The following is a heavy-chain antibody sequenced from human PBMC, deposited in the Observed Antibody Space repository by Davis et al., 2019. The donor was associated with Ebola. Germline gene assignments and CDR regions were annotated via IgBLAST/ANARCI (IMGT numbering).Heavy chain of an antibody. CDR2: IYPGDSDT. J-gene: IGHJ3*02. Sequence: GESLKISCKGSGYSFTSYWIGWVRQMPGKGLEWMGIIYPGDSDTRYSPSFQGQVTISADKSINTAYLQWSSLKASDTAMYYCARSDSNYVSPFDIWGQGTMVTVSS. V-gene: IGHV5-51*01. CDR3: ARSDSNYVSPFDI. D-gene: IGHD4-11*01. CDR1: GYSFTSYW.